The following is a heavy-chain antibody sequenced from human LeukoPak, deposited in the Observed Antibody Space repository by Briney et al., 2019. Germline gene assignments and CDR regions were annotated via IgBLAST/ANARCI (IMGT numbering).Heavy chain of an antibody. CDR2: INHSGST. D-gene: IGHD2-15*01. Sequence: SETLSLTCAVYGGSFSGYYWSWIRQPPGKGLEWIGEINHSGSTNYNPSLKSRVTISVDTSKNQFSLKLSSVTAADTAVYYCARAVVVAATFDCWGQGTLVTVSS. CDR1: GGSFSGYY. CDR3: ARAVVVAATFDC. V-gene: IGHV4-34*01. J-gene: IGHJ4*02.